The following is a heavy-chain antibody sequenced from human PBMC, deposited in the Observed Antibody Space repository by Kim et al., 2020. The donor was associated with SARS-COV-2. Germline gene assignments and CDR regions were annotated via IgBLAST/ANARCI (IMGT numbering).Heavy chain of an antibody. CDR2: IIPILGIA. D-gene: IGHD1-26*01. CDR1: GGTFSSYA. CDR3: ARGSSGSCNDAFDI. V-gene: IGHV1-69*04. Sequence: SVKVSCKASGGTFSSYAISWVRQAPGQGLEWMGRIIPILGIANYAQKFQGRVTITADKSTSTAYMELSSLRSEDTAVYYCARGSSGSCNDAFDIWGQGTMVTVSS. J-gene: IGHJ3*02.